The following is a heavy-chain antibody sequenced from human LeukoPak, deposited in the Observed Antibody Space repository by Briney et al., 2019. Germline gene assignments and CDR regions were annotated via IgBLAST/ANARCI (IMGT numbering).Heavy chain of an antibody. Sequence: SETLSLTCTVSGGSFSSGTYYWSWIRQRPGKGLEWIGCSSYSGSTYYNLSLKSRFTISVDTSKNQFSLNLISVTAADTAVYYCAREGSDWVFDYWGQGTLVTVSS. CDR2: SSYSGST. CDR1: GGSFSSGTYY. CDR3: AREGSDWVFDY. V-gene: IGHV4-31*03. D-gene: IGHD6-19*01. J-gene: IGHJ4*02.